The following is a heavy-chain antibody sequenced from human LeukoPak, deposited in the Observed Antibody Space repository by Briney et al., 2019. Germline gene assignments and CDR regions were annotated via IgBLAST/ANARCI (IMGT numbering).Heavy chain of an antibody. V-gene: IGHV3-21*01. Sequence: GGSLRLSCAASGFTFSNAWMSWVRQAPGKGLEWVSYISSSGTYMYYADSLKGRFTISRDNARNSLFLQMHRLRVEDTAVYYCTRSPQFCGSDCYSDYWGQGTLVTVSS. J-gene: IGHJ4*02. CDR2: ISSSGTYM. CDR3: TRSPQFCGSDCYSDY. CDR1: GFTFSNAW. D-gene: IGHD2-21*02.